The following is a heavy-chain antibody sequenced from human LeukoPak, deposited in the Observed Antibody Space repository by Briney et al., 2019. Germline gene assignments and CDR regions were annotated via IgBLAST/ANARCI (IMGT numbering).Heavy chain of an antibody. J-gene: IGHJ4*02. CDR1: GFTSSSFE. D-gene: IGHD3-3*01. CDR3: AGEKAEIYGPGDY. CDR2: ISSSGSTI. V-gene: IGHV3-48*03. Sequence: GRCLRPSCAASGFTSSSFEMTWGGQAPGKVLGGVSYISSSGSTIYYADAVKGRFTISRDNAKKSLYLQMNSLRAEDTAVYYCAGEKAEIYGPGDYWGQGTLVTVSS.